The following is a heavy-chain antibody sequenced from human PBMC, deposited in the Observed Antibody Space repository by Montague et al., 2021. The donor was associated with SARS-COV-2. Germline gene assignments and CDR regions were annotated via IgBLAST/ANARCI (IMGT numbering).Heavy chain of an antibody. CDR3: TSGREGNYNVMDV. D-gene: IGHD1-1*01. Sequence: CAISGDSVAINSATWNWVRQSPARGLEWLGRTYYRSKWYNDYAVSVRGRVTIIPDTSKNQFSLQLNSVTPEDTAIYYCTSGREGNYNVMDVWGQGTTVTVYS. J-gene: IGHJ6*02. CDR2: TYYRSKWYN. V-gene: IGHV6-1*01. CDR1: GDSVAINSAT.